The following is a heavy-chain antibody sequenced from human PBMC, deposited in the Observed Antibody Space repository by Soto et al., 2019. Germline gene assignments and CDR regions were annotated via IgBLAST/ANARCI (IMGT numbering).Heavy chain of an antibody. CDR1: GFTFSSYA. D-gene: IGHD5-18*01. V-gene: IGHV3-64*01. J-gene: IGHJ6*03. CDR2: ISSNGGST. Sequence: GGSLRLSCAASGFTFSSYAMHWVRQAPGKGLEYVSAISSNGGSTYYANSVKGRFTISRDNSKNTLYLQMGSLRAEDMAVYYCARDKPPDTAMKKRAARLHGSYYYYYMDVWGKGTTVTVSS. CDR3: ARDKPPDTAMKKRAARLHGSYYYYYMDV.